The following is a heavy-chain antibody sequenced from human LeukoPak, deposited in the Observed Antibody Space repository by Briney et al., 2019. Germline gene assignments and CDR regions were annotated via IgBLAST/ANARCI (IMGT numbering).Heavy chain of an antibody. V-gene: IGHV3-23*01. CDR1: GFTFSSYG. D-gene: IGHD2-15*01. CDR3: AKDYSISGAFDI. Sequence: GGSLRLSCAASGFTFSSYGMSWARQAPGKGLEWVSAISGSGGSTYYADSVKGRFTISRDNSKNTLYLQMNSLRAEDTAVYYCAKDYSISGAFDIWGQGTMVTVSS. J-gene: IGHJ3*02. CDR2: ISGSGGST.